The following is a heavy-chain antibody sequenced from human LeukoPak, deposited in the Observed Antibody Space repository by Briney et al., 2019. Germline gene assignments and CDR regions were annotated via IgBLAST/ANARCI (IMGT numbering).Heavy chain of an antibody. Sequence: GRSLRLSCAASGFTFDDYAMHWVRQAPGKGLKWVSGISWNSGSIGYADSVKGRFTISRDNAKNSLYLQMNSLRAEDMALYYCAKDADPYGSGSYDYWGQGTLVTVSS. CDR2: ISWNSGSI. CDR3: AKDADPYGSGSYDY. D-gene: IGHD1-26*01. J-gene: IGHJ4*02. V-gene: IGHV3-9*03. CDR1: GFTFDDYA.